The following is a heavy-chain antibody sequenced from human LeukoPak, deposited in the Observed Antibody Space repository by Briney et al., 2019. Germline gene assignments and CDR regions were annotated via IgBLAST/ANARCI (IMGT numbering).Heavy chain of an antibody. V-gene: IGHV3-30*02. CDR2: IRYDGSNK. J-gene: IGHJ3*02. Sequence: GGSLRLSCAASGFTFSNCGMHWVRQALGKGLEWVAFIRYDGSNKYYADSVKGRFTISRDNSKNTLYLQMNSLRGEDTAVYYCAKDPTPAAMDAFDIWGQGTMVTVSP. CDR3: AKDPTPAAMDAFDI. CDR1: GFTFSNCG. D-gene: IGHD5-18*01.